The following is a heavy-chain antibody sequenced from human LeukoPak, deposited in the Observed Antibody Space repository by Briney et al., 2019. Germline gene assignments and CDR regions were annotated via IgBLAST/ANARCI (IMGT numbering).Heavy chain of an antibody. D-gene: IGHD2/OR15-2a*01. CDR1: GLTFSSYA. Sequence: GGSLRLSCAASGLTFSSYAMSWVRQAPGKGLEWVSAISGSGGSTYYADSVKGRFTISRGNSKNTLYLQMNSLRAEDTAVYYCAKVRISITPSDYWGQGTLVTVSP. V-gene: IGHV3-23*01. CDR2: ISGSGGST. J-gene: IGHJ4*02. CDR3: AKVRISITPSDY.